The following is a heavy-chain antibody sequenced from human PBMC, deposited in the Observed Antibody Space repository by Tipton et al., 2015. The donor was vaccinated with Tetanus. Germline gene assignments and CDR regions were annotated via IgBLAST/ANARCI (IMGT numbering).Heavy chain of an antibody. V-gene: IGHV3-23*01. CDR1: GFTFSKKA. CDR2: ISGGGDNT. D-gene: IGHD3-22*01. CDR3: ARKTFYYDSSGEEDAFDI. Sequence: AVSGFTFSKKAMAWVRQAPGRGLEWVSGISGGGDNTHYAESVKGRFTISRDNSKNTLYLQMNSLRAEDTAVYYCARKTFYYDSSGEEDAFDIWGQGTMVTVSS. J-gene: IGHJ3*02.